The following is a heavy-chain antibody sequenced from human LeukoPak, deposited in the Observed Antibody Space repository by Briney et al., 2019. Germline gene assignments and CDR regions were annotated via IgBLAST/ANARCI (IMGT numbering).Heavy chain of an antibody. CDR1: GYTFTSYY. V-gene: IGHV1-46*01. J-gene: IGHJ3*02. CDR2: INPSGGST. Sequence: GASVKVSCKASGYTFTSYYMHWVRQAPGQGLEWMGIINPSGGSTSYAQKFQGRVTMTRDTSTSTVYVELSSLRSEDTAVYYCARAGRRMIVVVKVPHDAFDIWGQGTMVTVSS. D-gene: IGHD3-22*01. CDR3: ARAGRRMIVVVKVPHDAFDI.